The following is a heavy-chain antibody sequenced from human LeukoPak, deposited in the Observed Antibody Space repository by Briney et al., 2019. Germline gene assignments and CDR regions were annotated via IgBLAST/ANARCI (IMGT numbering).Heavy chain of an antibody. J-gene: IGHJ3*02. Sequence: GGSLRLSCAASGFTFSSYSMNWVRQAPGKGLEWVSSISSSSSYIYYADSVKGRFTISRDNAKNSLYLQMNSLRAEDTAVYYRARVRDYSSSSPPADAFDIWGQGTMVTVSS. CDR3: ARVRDYSSSSPPADAFDI. CDR1: GFTFSSYS. CDR2: ISSSSSYI. D-gene: IGHD6-6*01. V-gene: IGHV3-21*01.